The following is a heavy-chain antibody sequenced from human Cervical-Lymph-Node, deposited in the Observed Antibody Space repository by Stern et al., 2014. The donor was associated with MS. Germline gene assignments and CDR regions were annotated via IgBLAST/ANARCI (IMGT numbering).Heavy chain of an antibody. CDR1: GFTFSSYV. CDR2: ISGSGVST. Sequence: EVQLVESGGGLVQPGGSLRLSCAASGFTFSSYVMSWVRQAPGKGLEWVSAISGSGVSTHYADSVEGRFTVSRDNSKNMMYLQMNSLRAEDTAVYYCAKAPDYDDLWVPYRLARYFDCWGQGTLVPVSS. CDR3: AKAPDYDDLWVPYRLARYFDC. J-gene: IGHJ4*02. V-gene: IGHV3-23*04. D-gene: IGHD3-16*02.